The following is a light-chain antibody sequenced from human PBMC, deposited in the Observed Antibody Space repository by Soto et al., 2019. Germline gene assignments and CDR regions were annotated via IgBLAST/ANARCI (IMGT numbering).Light chain of an antibody. Sequence: EIVLTQSPATLSFSPGDRATLSCRASQSVRSSYLAWYQQKPGLAPRLLIYDASSRATGIPDRFSGSGSGTDFALTISRLEPEDFAMYYCQQYGNSPYTFGQGTKLEIK. CDR1: QSVRSSY. V-gene: IGKV3D-20*01. J-gene: IGKJ2*01. CDR3: QQYGNSPYT. CDR2: DAS.